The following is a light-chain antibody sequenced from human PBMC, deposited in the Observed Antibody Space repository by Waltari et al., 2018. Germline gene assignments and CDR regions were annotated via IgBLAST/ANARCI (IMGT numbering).Light chain of an antibody. CDR1: QNIGSR. J-gene: IGKJ1*01. CDR3: HQSASLPRT. CDR2: YAS. V-gene: IGKV6D-21*02. Sequence: TCRASQNIGSRLHWYQQKPNQSPKLLIKYASQSISGVPSRFSGSGSGTDFTLTINSLEAEDAAVYYCHQSASLPRTFGPGTKLEIK.